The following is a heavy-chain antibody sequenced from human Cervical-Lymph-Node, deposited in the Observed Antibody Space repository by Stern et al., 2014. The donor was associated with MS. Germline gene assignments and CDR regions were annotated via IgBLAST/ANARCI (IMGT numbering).Heavy chain of an antibody. CDR3: ASGRLGY. V-gene: IGHV1-46*01. Sequence: VHLVESGAEVKKPGASVKISCKAPGYKFTNYYIHWMRQDPGQGPEWMGMINPSGDSTTYAQKFQGRVTMTRDTSTSTVYMELSRLRSEDAAVYYCASGRLGYWGQGTQVTVSS. CDR1: GYKFTNYY. CDR2: INPSGDST. J-gene: IGHJ4*02.